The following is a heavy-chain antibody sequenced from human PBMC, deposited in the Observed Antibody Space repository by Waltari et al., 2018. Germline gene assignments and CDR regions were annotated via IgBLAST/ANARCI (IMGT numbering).Heavy chain of an antibody. V-gene: IGHV2-5*01. D-gene: IGHD3-10*01. CDR1: GCSLSTSGVG. CDR2: IYWNDDK. CDR3: AHPRITMVQRFIRYGMDV. J-gene: IGHJ6*02. Sequence: QSSLKESGQTLWKPRQTRTLTGTFSGCSLSTSGVGGGGIRQPTGKALEWLALIYWNDDKRHTPSLHSTLTITNHSSKNQFVLTMTNTDPVVTATYYCAHPRITMVQRFIRYGMDVWCPAPPVTV.